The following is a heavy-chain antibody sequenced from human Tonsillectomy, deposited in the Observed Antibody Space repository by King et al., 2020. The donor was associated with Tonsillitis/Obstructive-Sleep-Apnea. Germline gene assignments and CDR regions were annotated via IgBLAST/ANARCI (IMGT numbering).Heavy chain of an antibody. V-gene: IGHV3-9*01. Sequence: VQLVESGGGLVQPGRSLRLSCAASGFTFDDYAMHWVRHAPGKGLEWVSGISWNSGSIHYADSVKGRFTISRDNAKNSLYLQMDSLRAEDTALYYCAKDPSSSPYYYYYMDVWGKGTTVTVSS. D-gene: IGHD6-6*01. CDR3: AKDPSSSPYYYYYMDV. CDR1: GFTFDDYA. CDR2: ISWNSGSI. J-gene: IGHJ6*03.